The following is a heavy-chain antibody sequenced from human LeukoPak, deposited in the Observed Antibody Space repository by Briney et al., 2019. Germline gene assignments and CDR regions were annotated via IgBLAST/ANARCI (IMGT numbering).Heavy chain of an antibody. D-gene: IGHD3-10*01. CDR1: GYSISSGYF. Sequence: PSETLSLTCTVSGYSISSGYFWGWIRQPPGKGLEWIGSMYHSGSTYYNPSLKSRVTVSLDTSKNQFSLKLSSVTATDTAVYYCARQLYSSGSYYAPMDVWGKGTTVTISS. V-gene: IGHV4-38-2*02. CDR3: ARQLYSSGSYYAPMDV. J-gene: IGHJ6*03. CDR2: MYHSGST.